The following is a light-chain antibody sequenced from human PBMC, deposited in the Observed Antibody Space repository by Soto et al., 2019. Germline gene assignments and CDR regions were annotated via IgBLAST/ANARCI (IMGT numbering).Light chain of an antibody. CDR3: QSYDSSLSGSVV. J-gene: IGLJ2*01. V-gene: IGLV1-40*01. CDR1: SSNIGAGYN. CDR2: GNS. Sequence: QSVLTQPPSVSGAPGQRVTISCTGCSSNIGAGYNVHWCQQLPGTAPKLLIYGNSNRPSGVPDRFSGSKSGTSASLAITGLQAEDEADYYCQSYDSSLSGSVVFGGGTKLTVL.